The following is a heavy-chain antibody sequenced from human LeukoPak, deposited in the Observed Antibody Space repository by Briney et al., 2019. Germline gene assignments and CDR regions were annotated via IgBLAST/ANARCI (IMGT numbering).Heavy chain of an antibody. D-gene: IGHD2-2*01. J-gene: IGHJ4*02. CDR1: GFTFSTYA. CDR2: ISGSGGST. Sequence: PGGSLRLSCAASGFTFSTYAMSWVRQAPGKGLEWVSVISGSGGSTYYADSVKGRFTISRDNSKNTLYLQMNSLRAEDTAVYYCAKNLAYSCSSTSCYGDYWGQGTLVTVSS. V-gene: IGHV3-23*01. CDR3: AKNLAYSCSSTSCYGDY.